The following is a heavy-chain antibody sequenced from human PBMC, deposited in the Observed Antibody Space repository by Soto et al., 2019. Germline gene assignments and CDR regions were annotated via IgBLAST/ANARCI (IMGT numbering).Heavy chain of an antibody. Sequence: SETLSLTCTVSGGSISSYDWSWIRQPPGKGLEWIGYIYYSGSTNYNPSLKSRVTISVDTSKNQFSLKLSSVTAADTAVYYCARRYSSRGYYYYMDVWGKGTTVTVSS. D-gene: IGHD6-13*01. V-gene: IGHV4-59*01. CDR1: GGSISSYD. CDR3: ARRYSSRGYYYYMDV. J-gene: IGHJ6*03. CDR2: IYYSGST.